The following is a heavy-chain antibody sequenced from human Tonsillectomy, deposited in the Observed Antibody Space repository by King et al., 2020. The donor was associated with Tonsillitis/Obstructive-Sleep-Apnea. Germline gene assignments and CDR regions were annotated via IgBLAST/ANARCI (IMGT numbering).Heavy chain of an antibody. CDR1: GYTFNNYA. D-gene: IGHD4-17*01. J-gene: IGHJ5*02. CDR3: AREGNGPNGYGDYGWFDP. V-gene: IGHV1-3*04. Sequence: QLVQSGAEVKKPGASVKVSCEASGYTFNNYAIYWVRQAPGQRVEWMGWISTDHGNTKYAQKFQGRVAISRDTSASTAYMELSTLTSEDTAVYYCAREGNGPNGYGDYGWFDPWGQGTLVTVSS. CDR2: ISTDHGNT.